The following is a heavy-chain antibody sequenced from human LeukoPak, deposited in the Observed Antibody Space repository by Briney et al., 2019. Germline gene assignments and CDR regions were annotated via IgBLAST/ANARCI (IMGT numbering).Heavy chain of an antibody. CDR2: IYYSGST. V-gene: IGHV4-59*08. CDR1: GGSISSYY. J-gene: IGHJ4*02. CDR3: ARHGDPNDSGGWYYFDY. D-gene: IGHD6-19*01. Sequence: PSETLSLTCTVSGGSISSYYWSWIRQPPGKGLEWIGYIYYSGSTNYNPSLKSRVTISVDTSKNQFSLKLSSVTAADTAVYYCARHGDPNDSGGWYYFDYWGQGTLVTVSS.